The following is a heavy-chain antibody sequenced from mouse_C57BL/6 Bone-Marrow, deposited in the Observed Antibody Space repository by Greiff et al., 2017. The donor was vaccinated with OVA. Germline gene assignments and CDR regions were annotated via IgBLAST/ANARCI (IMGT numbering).Heavy chain of an antibody. D-gene: IGHD2-4*01. V-gene: IGHV14-3*01. Sequence: EVQLQQSVAELVRPGASVKLSCTASGFNIKNTYMNWVQQRPEQGLEWIGRIDPANGNTKYAPKIQGKATITADTSSNSAYLQLSSLTSEDTAIYSCALIYYDYDPFAYWGQGTVVTVSA. J-gene: IGHJ3*01. CDR2: IDPANGNT. CDR3: ALIYYDYDPFAY. CDR1: GFNIKNTY.